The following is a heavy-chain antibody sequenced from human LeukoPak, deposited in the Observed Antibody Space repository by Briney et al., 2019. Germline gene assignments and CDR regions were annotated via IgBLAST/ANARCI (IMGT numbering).Heavy chain of an antibody. CDR3: ARAVVDGGATVFDY. D-gene: IGHD1-26*01. CDR1: GYTFTSYA. CDR2: INTNTGNP. J-gene: IGHJ4*02. V-gene: IGHV7-4-1*02. Sequence: ASVTVSCKASGYTFTSYAMNWVRQAPGQGLEWMGWINTNTGNPTYAQGFTGRFVFSLDTSVSTAYLQISSLKAEDTAVYYCARAVVDGGATVFDYWGQGTLVTVSS.